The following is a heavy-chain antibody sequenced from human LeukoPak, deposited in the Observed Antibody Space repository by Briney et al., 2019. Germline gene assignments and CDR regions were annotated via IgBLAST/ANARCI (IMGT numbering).Heavy chain of an antibody. CDR3: VKDAQRGFDYSNSLQH. J-gene: IGHJ4*02. CDR1: GFTFSHYC. V-gene: IGHV3-33*06. Sequence: GGSLRLSCEASGFTFSHYCMRWVRLAPGKWLEWVAVIWSDATNQYNSDSVKGRFTISRDNFKRTVYLQMNSLRAEDTAVYYCVKDAQRGFDYSNSLQHWGQGSLVTVSS. D-gene: IGHD4-11*01. CDR2: IWSDATNQ.